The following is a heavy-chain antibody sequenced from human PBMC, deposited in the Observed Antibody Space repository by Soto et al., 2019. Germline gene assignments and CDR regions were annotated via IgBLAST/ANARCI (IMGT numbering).Heavy chain of an antibody. D-gene: IGHD3-22*01. CDR3: ARGDDSSGYPLDY. Sequence: AGGSLRLSCAASGFTFSSYGMHWVRQAPGKGLEWVAVIWYDGSNKYYADSVKGRFTISRDNSKNTLYLQMNSLRAEDTAVYYCARGDDSSGYPLDYWGQGTLVTVSS. V-gene: IGHV3-33*01. CDR1: GFTFSSYG. CDR2: IWYDGSNK. J-gene: IGHJ4*02.